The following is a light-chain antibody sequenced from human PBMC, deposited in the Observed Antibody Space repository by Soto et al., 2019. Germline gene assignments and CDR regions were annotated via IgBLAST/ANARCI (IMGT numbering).Light chain of an antibody. V-gene: IGKV1-39*01. CDR1: QSISSH. CDR2: GAS. CDR3: QQSYTTPRT. J-gene: IGKJ1*01. Sequence: DLQMSHSPSSLSASVGDRVTITCRARQSISSHLNWYQQKAGNAPKLLISGASSLESGVTSRFSGSGSGTDFTITISSLQHEDFATYYCQQSYTTPRTFGQGTKVEIK.